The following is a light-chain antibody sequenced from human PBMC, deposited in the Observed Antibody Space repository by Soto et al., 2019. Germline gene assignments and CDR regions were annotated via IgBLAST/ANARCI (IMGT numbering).Light chain of an antibody. V-gene: IGLV2-23*01. J-gene: IGLJ2*01. Sequence: QSALTQPASVSGSPGQSITISCTGTSSDVGSYNLVSWYQQYPGKAPKLMIYEGSKRPSGVSNRFSGSKSGNTASLTISGLQADDEADYCCCSYAGSSTLVFGGGTQLTVL. CDR3: CSYAGSSTLV. CDR2: EGS. CDR1: SSDVGSYNL.